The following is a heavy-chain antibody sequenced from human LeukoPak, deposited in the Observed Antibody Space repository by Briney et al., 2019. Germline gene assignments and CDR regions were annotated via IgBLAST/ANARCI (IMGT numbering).Heavy chain of an antibody. CDR2: IIPIFGTA. J-gene: IGHJ5*02. D-gene: IGHD6-19*01. CDR1: GGTFSSYA. V-gene: IGHV1-69*06. CDR3: ARDYAVAGTIWFDP. Sequence: SVKVSCKASGGTFSSYAISWVRQAPGQGLEWMGGIIPIFGTANYAQKFQGRVTITADKSTSTAYMELSSLRSDDTAVYYCARDYAVAGTIWFDPWGQGTLVTVSS.